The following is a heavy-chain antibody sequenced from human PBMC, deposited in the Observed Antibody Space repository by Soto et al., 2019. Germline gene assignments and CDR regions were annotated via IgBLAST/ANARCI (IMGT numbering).Heavy chain of an antibody. V-gene: IGHV3-23*01. CDR1: GFTFSSYS. CDR2: LSGSGGST. Sequence: EVQLLESGGGLVQPGGSLSLSCADSGFTFSSYSMSWGRQAPRNGLEWGSALSGSGGSTDYADSVKCRLTISRDTSQNSLYLHTKSLRAEYTAVYYCASSERASYDYGMDVWGQGTTGTGSS. J-gene: IGHJ6*02. CDR3: ASSERASYDYGMDV.